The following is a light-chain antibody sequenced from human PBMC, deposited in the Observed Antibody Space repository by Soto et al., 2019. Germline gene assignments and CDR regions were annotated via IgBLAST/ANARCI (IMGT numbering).Light chain of an antibody. J-gene: IGKJ1*01. CDR3: QLHNSYS. CDR1: QRSSNW. V-gene: IGKV1-5*02. CDR2: HAS. Sequence: LQITQSGSTVPASVGDSVTIICRASQRSSNWLAWYQQKPGTAPKLLIYHASTLESGVPSRFFGSGAGTGVTPAVSGLQLNRFAAHYWQLHNSYSFGQGTKVDIK.